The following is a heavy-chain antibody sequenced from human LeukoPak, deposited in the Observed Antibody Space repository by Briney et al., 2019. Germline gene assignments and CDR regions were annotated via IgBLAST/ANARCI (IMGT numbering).Heavy chain of an antibody. V-gene: IGHV4-38-2*01. CDR2: IYHSGNT. Sequence: PSETLSLTCDASGYSISSDYYWGWIRQPPGKGLEWIGSIYHSGNTYYNTSLKSRITISANTSKNQFFLKLSSVTAADTAVYYCARSPAYWGQGTLVTVSS. CDR1: GYSISSDYY. CDR3: ARSPAY. J-gene: IGHJ4*02.